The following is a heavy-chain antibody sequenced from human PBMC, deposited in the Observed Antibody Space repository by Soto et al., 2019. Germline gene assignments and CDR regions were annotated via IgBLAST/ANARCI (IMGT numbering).Heavy chain of an antibody. CDR2: IYSGSTT. Sequence: PGGSLRLSCVASGFIVSSNYMSWVRQAPGRGLGWVSVIYSGSTTKYADSVKSRFNISRDDSKNSLYLQMNSLKTDDTSLYYCAMLGGWSGGSNDMDVWGQGTTVTVSS. J-gene: IGHJ6*02. CDR3: AMLGGWSGGSNDMDV. CDR1: GFIVSSNY. V-gene: IGHV3-66*01. D-gene: IGHD6-19*01.